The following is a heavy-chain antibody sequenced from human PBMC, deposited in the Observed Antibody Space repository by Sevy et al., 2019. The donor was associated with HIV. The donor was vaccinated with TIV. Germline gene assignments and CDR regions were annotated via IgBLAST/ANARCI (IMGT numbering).Heavy chain of an antibody. CDR1: GYTFTCYG. CDR3: ARDAYYYDSSGYHN. J-gene: IGHJ4*02. D-gene: IGHD3-22*01. Sequence: ASVKVSCKGSGYTFTCYGISWVRQAPGQGLEWMGWISAYNGNTNYAQKLQGRVTMTTDTSTSTAYMELRSLRSDDTAVYYCARDAYYYDSSGYHNWGQGTLVTVSS. CDR2: ISAYNGNT. V-gene: IGHV1-18*04.